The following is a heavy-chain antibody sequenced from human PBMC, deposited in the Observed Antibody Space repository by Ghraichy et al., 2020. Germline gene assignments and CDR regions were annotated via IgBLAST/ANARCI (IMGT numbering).Heavy chain of an antibody. Sequence: GGSLRLSCAASGFTFASYAMTWVRQSPGKGLEWVSGISTSGGTTYYADSVKGRFIVSRDNSKKTLHLEMDSLRPDDTAVYYCAKNRVSVTAPLDAWGQGALVTVSS. CDR2: ISTSGGTT. CDR1: GFTFASYA. J-gene: IGHJ5*02. CDR3: AKNRVSVTAPLDA. V-gene: IGHV3-23*01. D-gene: IGHD2-21*02.